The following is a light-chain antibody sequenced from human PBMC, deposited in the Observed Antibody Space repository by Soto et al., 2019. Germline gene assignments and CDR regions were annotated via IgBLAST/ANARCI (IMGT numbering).Light chain of an antibody. CDR3: TSYTSSSTWV. CDR2: EVS. Sequence: QSALTQPASVSGSPGQSITISCTGTTSDVGGYNYVSWFQQYPGKAPKLKIYEVSNRSSGVSNRFSGSKSGNTASLTISDLQAEDEADYYCTSYTSSSTWVFGGGTKLTVL. J-gene: IGLJ3*02. V-gene: IGLV2-14*01. CDR1: TSDVGGYNY.